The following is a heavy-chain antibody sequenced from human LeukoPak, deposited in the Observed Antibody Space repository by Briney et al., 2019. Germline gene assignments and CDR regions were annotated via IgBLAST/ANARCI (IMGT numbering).Heavy chain of an antibody. Sequence: GGSLRLSCAASGFTFSSYAMSWVRQAPGKGLEWVGRIKSRTDGGTTDYAAPVKGRFTISRDDSKNTLHLQMNSLKTEDTAVYYCTTRLYYYDSSGYYDFDYWGQGTLVTVSS. CDR3: TTRLYYYDSSGYYDFDY. CDR1: GFTFSSYA. J-gene: IGHJ4*02. CDR2: IKSRTDGGTT. V-gene: IGHV3-15*01. D-gene: IGHD3-22*01.